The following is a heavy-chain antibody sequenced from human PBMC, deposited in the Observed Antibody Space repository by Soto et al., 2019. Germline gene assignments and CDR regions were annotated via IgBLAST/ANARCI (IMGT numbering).Heavy chain of an antibody. CDR2: IIPILGIA. CDR1: GGTFSSYT. J-gene: IGHJ6*03. D-gene: IGHD2-2*01. CDR3: AAGDYCSSTSCYYYYYYMDV. V-gene: IGHV1-69*02. Sequence: QVQLVQSGAEVKKPGSSVKVSCKASGGTFSSYTISWVRQAPGQGLEWVGRIIPILGIANYAQKFQGRVTITADKSTSTAYMELSSLRSEDTAVYYCAAGDYCSSTSCYYYYYYMDVWGKGTTVTVSS.